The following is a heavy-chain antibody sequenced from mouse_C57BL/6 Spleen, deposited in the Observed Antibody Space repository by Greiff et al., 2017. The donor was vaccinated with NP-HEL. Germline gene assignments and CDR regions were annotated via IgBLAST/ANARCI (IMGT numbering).Heavy chain of an antibody. V-gene: IGHV1-82*01. D-gene: IGHD1-1*01. CDR3: AITTYYAMDY. Sequence: QVQLKLSGPELVKPGASVKISCKASGYAFSSSWMNWVKQRPGKGLEWIGRIYPGDGDTNYNGKFKGKATLTADKSSSTAYMQLSSLTSEDSAVYFCAITTYYAMDYWGQGTSVTVSS. CDR1: GYAFSSSW. J-gene: IGHJ4*01. CDR2: IYPGDGDT.